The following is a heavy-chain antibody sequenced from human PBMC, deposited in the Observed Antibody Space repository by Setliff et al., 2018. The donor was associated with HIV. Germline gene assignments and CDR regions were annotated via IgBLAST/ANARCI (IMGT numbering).Heavy chain of an antibody. CDR2: IYYSGST. CDR1: GGSISSNIHY. J-gene: IGHJ3*02. Sequence: SETLSLTCIVSGGSISSNIHYWGWIRQPPGKGLEWIGSIYYSGSTYYNPSLKSRLTITQHTSKNQFSLKLSSVTAADTAVYYCARNDAFDIWGQGTLVTVSS. V-gene: IGHV4-39*01. CDR3: ARNDAFDI.